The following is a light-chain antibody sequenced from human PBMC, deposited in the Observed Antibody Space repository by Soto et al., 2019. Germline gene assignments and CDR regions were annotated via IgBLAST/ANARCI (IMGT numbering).Light chain of an antibody. Sequence: QSVLTQSPSVSGAPGQRVTISCTGSSSNIGAGYDVHWYQQLPGTAPKLLIYGDSNRPSGVPDRFSGSKSGTSASLAITGLQAEDEAHYYCQSYDSSLSGVVFGGGTKLTVL. CDR1: SSNIGAGYD. V-gene: IGLV1-40*01. CDR2: GDS. CDR3: QSYDSSLSGVV. J-gene: IGLJ2*01.